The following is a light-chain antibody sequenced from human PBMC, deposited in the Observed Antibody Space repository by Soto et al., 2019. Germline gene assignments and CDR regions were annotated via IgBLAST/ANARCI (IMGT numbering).Light chain of an antibody. CDR2: DAS. Sequence: EIVLTQSPGTLSLSPGERATLSCRASQSVSSNYLAWYQQKPGQPPRLLISDASSRATGIPDRFSGSGSGTDFTLTIGGLEPEDFAVCYCQHYGRSPPSWTFGQGTKVEIK. CDR1: QSVSSNY. J-gene: IGKJ1*01. CDR3: QHYGRSPPSWT. V-gene: IGKV3-20*01.